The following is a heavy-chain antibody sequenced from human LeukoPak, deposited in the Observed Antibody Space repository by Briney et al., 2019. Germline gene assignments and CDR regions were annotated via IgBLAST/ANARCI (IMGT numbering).Heavy chain of an antibody. J-gene: IGHJ5*02. V-gene: IGHV1-69*13. CDR3: ARLSSHYGDYKVDP. Sequence: ASVKVSCKASGGTFSSYAISWVRQAPGQGLEWMGGIIPIFGTANDAQKFQGRVTITADESTSTAYMELSSLRSEDTAVYYCARLSSHYGDYKVDPWGQGTLVTVSS. CDR2: IIPIFGTA. CDR1: GGTFSSYA. D-gene: IGHD4-17*01.